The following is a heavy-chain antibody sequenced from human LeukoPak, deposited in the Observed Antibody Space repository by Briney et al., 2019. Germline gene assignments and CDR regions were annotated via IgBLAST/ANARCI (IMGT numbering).Heavy chain of an antibody. J-gene: IGHJ6*03. D-gene: IGHD6-13*01. CDR1: GGTFSSYA. V-gene: IGHV1-69*06. Sequence: SVKVSCKASGGTFSSYAISWVRQAPGQGLEGMGGIIPIFGTANYAQKFQGRVTITADKSTSTAYMELSSLRSEDTAVYYCARVQQPSHLPPSYYYYMDVWGKGTTVTVSS. CDR2: IIPIFGTA. CDR3: ARVQQPSHLPPSYYYYMDV.